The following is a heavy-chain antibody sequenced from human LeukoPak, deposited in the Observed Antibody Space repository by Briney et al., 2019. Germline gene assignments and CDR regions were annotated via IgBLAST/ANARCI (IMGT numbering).Heavy chain of an antibody. J-gene: IGHJ6*02. CDR3: ARARCSGGSCCPRFLGGGYYYYGMDV. CDR2: IYYSGST. Sequence: SETLSLTCAVYGGSFSGYYWSWIRQPPGKGLEWIGYIYYSGSTNYNPSLKSRVTISVDTSKNQFSLKLSSVTAADTAVYYCARARCSGGSCCPRFLGGGYYYYGMDVWGQGTTVTVSS. CDR1: GGSFSGYY. D-gene: IGHD2-15*01. V-gene: IGHV4-59*01.